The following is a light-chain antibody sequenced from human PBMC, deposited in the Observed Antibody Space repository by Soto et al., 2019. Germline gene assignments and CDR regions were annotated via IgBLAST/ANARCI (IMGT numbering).Light chain of an antibody. CDR3: QSYDTSLNAVL. CDR1: SSNIGAGYD. CDR2: GNS. V-gene: IGLV1-40*01. Sequence: QSVLTQPPSVSGAPGQRVTISCTGSSSNIGAGYDVHWYQQLPGAAPKLLIYGNSNRPEGLTDRFSGYTSGTSASLAITGVQAEDEADYYCQSYDTSLNAVLFGGGTKVTVL. J-gene: IGLJ2*01.